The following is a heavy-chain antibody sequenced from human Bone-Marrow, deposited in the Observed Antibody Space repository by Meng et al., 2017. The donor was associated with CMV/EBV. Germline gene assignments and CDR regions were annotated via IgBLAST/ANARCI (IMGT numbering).Heavy chain of an antibody. Sequence: VELGGGVARPGRSLTRSCGASGFTFSSYAMRWVRQAPGKGLEWVAVISYDGSNKYYADSVKGRFTISRDNSKNTLYLQMNSLRAEDTAVYYCARDYYHNWGQGTLVTVSS. D-gene: IGHD3-9*01. CDR1: GFTFSSYA. CDR2: ISYDGSNK. V-gene: IGHV3-30-3*01. J-gene: IGHJ4*02. CDR3: ARDYYHN.